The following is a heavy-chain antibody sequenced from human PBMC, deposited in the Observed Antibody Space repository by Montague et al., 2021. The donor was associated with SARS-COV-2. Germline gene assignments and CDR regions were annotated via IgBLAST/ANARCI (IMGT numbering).Heavy chain of an antibody. CDR2: INHSGST. CDR3: ARGRRRYNWRDETSYYYGMDV. Sequence: SETLSLTCAVYGGSISGYYWSWIRQPPGKGLEWIGEINHSGSTXXXPSXXXRVTISLDTSKNQFSLKLSSVTAADTAVYYCARGRRRYNWRDETSYYYGMDVWGQGTTVTVSS. J-gene: IGHJ6*02. D-gene: IGHD1-20*01. CDR1: GGSISGYY. V-gene: IGHV4-34*01.